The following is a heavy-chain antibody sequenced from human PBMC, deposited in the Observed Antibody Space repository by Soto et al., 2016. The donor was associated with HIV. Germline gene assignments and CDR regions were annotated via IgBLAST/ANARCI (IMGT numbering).Heavy chain of an antibody. J-gene: IGHJ3*01. D-gene: IGHD3-16*01. CDR3: AGDKVGGXPPKG. V-gene: IGHV4-31*03. CDR2: INYSGTT. Sequence: QVQLQESGPGLVKPSQTLSLTCTVSGGSVSSSDYYWTWIRQHPGKGLDWIGYINYSGTTYYNPSLKSRVFISVDTSKNQFSLKLSSVTAADTAMYYCAGDKVGGXPPKGWGRGNNGHRLF. CDR1: GGSVSSSDYY.